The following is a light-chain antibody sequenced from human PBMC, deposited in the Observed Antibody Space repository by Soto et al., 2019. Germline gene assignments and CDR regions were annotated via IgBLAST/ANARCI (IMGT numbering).Light chain of an antibody. Sequence: QSALTQPRSVSGSPGQSVTISCTGTSSDVGGYNFVSWYQQYPGKAPKFMIYDVNKRPSGVPDRFSGSKSGNTASLTISGLQAEDEADYYCSSYTGSYTWVFGGGTKLTVL. CDR3: SSYTGSYTWV. CDR2: DVN. J-gene: IGLJ3*02. CDR1: SSDVGGYNF. V-gene: IGLV2-11*01.